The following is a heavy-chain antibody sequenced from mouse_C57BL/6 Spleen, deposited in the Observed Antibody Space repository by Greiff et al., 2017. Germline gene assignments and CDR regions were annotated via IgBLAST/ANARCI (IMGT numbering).Heavy chain of an antibody. D-gene: IGHD4-1*01. CDR2: IDPNSGGT. J-gene: IGHJ2*01. Sequence: QVHVKQPGAELVKPGASVKLSCKASGYTFTSYWMHWVKQRPGRGLEWIGRIDPNSGGTKYDEKFKSKATLTVDKPSSTAYMQLSSLASEDSAVYYCARRVGRKDYFDYWGQGTTLTVSS. CDR3: ARRVGRKDYFDY. V-gene: IGHV1-72*01. CDR1: GYTFTSYW.